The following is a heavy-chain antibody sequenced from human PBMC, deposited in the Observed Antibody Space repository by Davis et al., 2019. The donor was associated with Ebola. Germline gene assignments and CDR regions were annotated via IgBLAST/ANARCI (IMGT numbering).Heavy chain of an antibody. CDR3: AKDGYYCSGGSCYLSYYYGMDV. Sequence: PGGSLRLSCAASGFTFSSYGMHWVRQAPGKGLEWVAVISYDGSNKYYADSVKGRFTISRDNSKNTLYLQMNSLRAEDTAVYYCAKDGYYCSGGSCYLSYYYGMDVWGKGTTVTVSS. V-gene: IGHV3-30*18. J-gene: IGHJ6*04. CDR2: ISYDGSNK. CDR1: GFTFSSYG. D-gene: IGHD2-15*01.